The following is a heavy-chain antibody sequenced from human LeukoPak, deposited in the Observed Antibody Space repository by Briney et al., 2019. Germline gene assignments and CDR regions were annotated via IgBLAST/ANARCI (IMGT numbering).Heavy chain of an antibody. J-gene: IGHJ5*02. Sequence: GGPLRLSCAASGFTFSSYWMSWVRQAPGKGLEWVSAISGSGGSTYYADSVKGRFTISRDNSKNTLYLQMNSLRAEDTAVYYCAKAPRRNYCSSTSCSSTNNWFDPWGQGTLVTVSS. D-gene: IGHD2-2*01. V-gene: IGHV3-23*01. CDR1: GFTFSSYW. CDR3: AKAPRRNYCSSTSCSSTNNWFDP. CDR2: ISGSGGST.